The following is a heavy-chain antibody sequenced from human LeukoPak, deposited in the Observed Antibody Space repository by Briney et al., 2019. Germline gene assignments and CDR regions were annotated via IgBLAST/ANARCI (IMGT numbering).Heavy chain of an antibody. CDR1: GGSISSSSYY. D-gene: IGHD6-6*01. Sequence: PSETLSLTCTVSGGSISSSSYYWGWICQPPGKGLEWIGSIYYSGSTYYNPSLKSRVTISVDTSKNQFSLKLSSVTAADTAVYYCASRVAARYYFDYWGQGTLVTVSS. J-gene: IGHJ4*02. CDR2: IYYSGST. CDR3: ASRVAARYYFDY. V-gene: IGHV4-39*01.